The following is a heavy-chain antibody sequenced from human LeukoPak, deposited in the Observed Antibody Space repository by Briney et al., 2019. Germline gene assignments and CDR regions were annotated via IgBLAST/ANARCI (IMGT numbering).Heavy chain of an antibody. J-gene: IGHJ4*02. V-gene: IGHV3-30*02. D-gene: IGHD3-10*01. CDR3: AKDIRGWSMVSPSDY. Sequence: QSGGSLRLSCAASGFVLSDYGMHWVRQAPGKGLEWVAFVRYDGSKTYDADSVKGRFTISRDNSKNTMYLQMNSLRTEDSAMYYCAKDIRGWSMVSPSDYWGQGTLVTVSS. CDR2: VRYDGSKT. CDR1: GFVLSDYG.